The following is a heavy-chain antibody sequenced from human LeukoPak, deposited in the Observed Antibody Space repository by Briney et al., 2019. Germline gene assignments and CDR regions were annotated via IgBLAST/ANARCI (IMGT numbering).Heavy chain of an antibody. J-gene: IGHJ4*02. D-gene: IGHD3-10*01. V-gene: IGHV7-4-1*02. CDR2: INTNTGNP. CDR3: ARDVDYYGSGSYGR. CDR1: GYTFTSYA. Sequence: ASVKVSCKASGYTFTSYAMNWVRQASGQGLEWMGWINTNTGNPTYAQGFTGRFVFSLDTSVSTAYLQISSLKAEDTAVYYCARDVDYYGSGSYGRWGQGTLVTVSS.